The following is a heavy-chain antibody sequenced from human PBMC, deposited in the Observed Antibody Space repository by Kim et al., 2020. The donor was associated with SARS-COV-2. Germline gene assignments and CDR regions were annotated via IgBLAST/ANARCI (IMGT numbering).Heavy chain of an antibody. CDR1: GFTFSSYA. CDR3: ARRGSVGWSGYYNENYY. V-gene: IGHV3-30-3*01. CDR2: ISYDGSNK. J-gene: IGHJ6*01. D-gene: IGHD3-3*01. Sequence: GGSLRLSCAASGFTFSSYAMHWVRQAPGKGLEWVAVISYDGSNKYYADSVKGRFTISRDNSKNTLYLQMNSLRAEDTAVYYCARRGSVGWSGYYNENYY.